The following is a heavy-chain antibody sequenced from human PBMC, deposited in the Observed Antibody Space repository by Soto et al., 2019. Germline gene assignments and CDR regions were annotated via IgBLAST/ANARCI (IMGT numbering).Heavy chain of an antibody. CDR1: GDTFTSYY. Sequence: QVQLVQSGGEVKKHGASVKISCKASGDTFTSYYMHWVRQAPGQRLEWMGIINPSGGTSYAHKFQGSVTITRDTSSSEVYMVLGSRRSEDMAGYYFARVYCSGGSGYGIDYCGQGTLVTVSS. V-gene: IGHV1-46*01. D-gene: IGHD2-15*01. J-gene: IGHJ4*02. CDR3: ARVYCSGGSGYGIDY. CDR2: INPSGGT.